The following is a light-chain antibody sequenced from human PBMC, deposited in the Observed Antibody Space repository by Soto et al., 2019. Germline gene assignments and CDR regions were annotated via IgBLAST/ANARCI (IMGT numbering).Light chain of an antibody. CDR1: SSNVGGYNF. J-gene: IGLJ2*01. CDR3: SSYTNSSTLVG. CDR2: EVS. V-gene: IGLV2-14*01. Sequence: QSVLTQPASVSRSPGQSITISCTGTSSNVGGYNFVSWYQHHPGKAPKLIIYEVSNRPSGVSNRFSASKSGNTASLTISGLQAEDEADYYCSSYTNSSTLVGFGGGTKLTVL.